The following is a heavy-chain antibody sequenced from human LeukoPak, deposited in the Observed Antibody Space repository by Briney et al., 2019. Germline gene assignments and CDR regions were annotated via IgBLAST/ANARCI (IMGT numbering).Heavy chain of an antibody. CDR2: IYPDDSET. Sequence: RGESLKISCKGSGYSFTNYWIGWVRQMPGKGLEWMGIIYPDDSETRYSPSFQGQVTISADKSISAAYLQWSSLKASDTAMYYCARTRNSSWYRTDAFDIWGQGTMVTVSS. CDR1: GYSFTNYW. D-gene: IGHD6-13*01. V-gene: IGHV5-51*01. CDR3: ARTRNSSWYRTDAFDI. J-gene: IGHJ3*02.